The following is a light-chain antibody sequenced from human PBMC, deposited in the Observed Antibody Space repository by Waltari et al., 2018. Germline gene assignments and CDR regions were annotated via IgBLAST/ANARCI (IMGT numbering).Light chain of an antibody. V-gene: IGLV2-14*01. CDR3: SSFSSRGTLVV. Sequence: QSALTQPASVSASPGQSITIPCTGTSSDVGGYNHVSWYQQPPGKAPKLIIYEVTNRPSGGSDRFSASKSGNTASLAISGLQGEDEADYYCSSFSSRGTLVVFGGGTKLTVL. J-gene: IGLJ3*02. CDR2: EVT. CDR1: SSDVGGYNH.